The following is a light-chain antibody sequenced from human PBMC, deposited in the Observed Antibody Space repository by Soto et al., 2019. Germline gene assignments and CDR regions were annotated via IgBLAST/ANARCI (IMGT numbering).Light chain of an antibody. V-gene: IGLV2-14*01. CDR3: SSYTSSTSVI. CDR1: SSDVGGYDY. CDR2: EVN. Sequence: QSALTQPASVSGSPGQSITISCTGTSSDVGGYDYVSWYQQHPGQAPKLVIHEVNNRPSGVSNRFSGSKSGNTASLTISGLQAEDESYYYCSSYTSSTSVIFGGGTKVTVL. J-gene: IGLJ2*01.